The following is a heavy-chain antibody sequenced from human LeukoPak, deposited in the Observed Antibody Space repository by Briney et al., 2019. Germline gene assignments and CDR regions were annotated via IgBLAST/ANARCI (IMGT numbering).Heavy chain of an antibody. CDR3: ARDSGDFLGWYDP. CDR2: MYYTGST. CDR1: GDSISSSVYY. Sequence: PSETLSLTCTVSGDSISSSVYYWTWIRQTPGKELEWIGTMYYTGSTYYSPSLKSRVTISVDTSMNQFSLKLTSVTAADTAIYYCARDSGDFLGWYDPWGQGTLVTVSA. J-gene: IGHJ5*02. V-gene: IGHV4-39*07. D-gene: IGHD4-17*01.